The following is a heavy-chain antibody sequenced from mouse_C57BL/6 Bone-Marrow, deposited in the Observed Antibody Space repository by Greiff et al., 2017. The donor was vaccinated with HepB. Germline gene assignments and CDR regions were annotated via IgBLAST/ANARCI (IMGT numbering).Heavy chain of an antibody. CDR2: ISSGGDSI. V-gene: IGHV5-9-1*02. CDR3: TRDYYYGSSPCFDY. CDR1: GFTFSSYA. Sequence: EVKLVESGEGLVKPGGSLKLSCAASGFTFSSYAMSWVRQTPEKRLEWVAYISSGGDSISYADTMKGRYTISRDTARNTQYLQMSSLKSEGTAMYYCTRDYYYGSSPCFDYWGQGTTLTVSS. J-gene: IGHJ2*01. D-gene: IGHD1-1*01.